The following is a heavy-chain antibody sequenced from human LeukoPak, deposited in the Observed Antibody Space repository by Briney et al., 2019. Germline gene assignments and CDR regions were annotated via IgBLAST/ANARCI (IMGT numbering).Heavy chain of an antibody. CDR3: ARGHGISRYYGSGSYYAFDI. D-gene: IGHD3-10*01. Sequence: SETLSLTCTVSGGSISSYYWSWIRQPPGKGLEWIGYIYYSGGTNYNPSLKSRVTISVDTSKNQFSLKLSSVTAADTAVYYCARGHGISRYYGSGSYYAFDIWGQGTMVTVSS. CDR1: GGSISSYY. V-gene: IGHV4-59*01. J-gene: IGHJ3*02. CDR2: IYYSGGT.